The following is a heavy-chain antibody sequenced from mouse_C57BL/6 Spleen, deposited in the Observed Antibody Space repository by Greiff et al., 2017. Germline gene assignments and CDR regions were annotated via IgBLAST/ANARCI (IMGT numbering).Heavy chain of an antibody. V-gene: IGHV7-3*01. Sequence: EVKVEESGGGLVQPGGSLSLSCAASGFTFTDYYMSWVRQPPGKALEWLGFIRNKANGYTTEYSASVKGRFTISRDNSQSILYLQMNALRAEDSATYYCARYPGPLDYWGQGTTLTVSS. CDR3: ARYPGPLDY. CDR1: GFTFTDYY. D-gene: IGHD4-1*01. J-gene: IGHJ2*01. CDR2: IRNKANGYTT.